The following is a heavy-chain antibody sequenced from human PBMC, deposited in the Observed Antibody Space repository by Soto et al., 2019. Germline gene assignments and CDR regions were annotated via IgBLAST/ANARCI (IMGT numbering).Heavy chain of an antibody. V-gene: IGHV3-33*01. CDR2: IWYDGSNR. CDR3: ARGESRGYDPGHFDY. CDR1: GFTFSRFG. J-gene: IGHJ4*02. D-gene: IGHD3-22*01. Sequence: QVQLVESGGDVVQPGRSLRLSCVASGFTFSRFGMHWVRQASGKGLEWVAGIWYDGSNRLYADSVRGRFTISRDDSKNTRYLQMISLRAEDTAVFYCARGESRGYDPGHFDYWGQGTLVTVSS.